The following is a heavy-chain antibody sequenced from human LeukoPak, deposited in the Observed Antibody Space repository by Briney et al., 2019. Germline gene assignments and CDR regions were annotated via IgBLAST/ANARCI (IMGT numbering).Heavy chain of an antibody. CDR3: TRDRSRAEDD. Sequence: GGSLRLSCTASGFTLSEYWISWVRQAPGKGLEWVASINQGGSDKYYVDSVKGRFTISRDNANNLLYLQMNSLRGEDTAVYYCTRDRSRAEDDWGQGTLVTVSS. D-gene: IGHD1-14*01. J-gene: IGHJ4*02. V-gene: IGHV3-7*01. CDR2: INQGGSDK. CDR1: GFTLSEYW.